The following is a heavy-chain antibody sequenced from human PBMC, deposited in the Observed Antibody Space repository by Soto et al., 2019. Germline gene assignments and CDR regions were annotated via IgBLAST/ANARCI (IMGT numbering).Heavy chain of an antibody. Sequence: SETLSLTCTVSGGSLSSGGYYWSWIRQRPGKGPEWIAFTHHSGTTNYNPSLKSRTTISMDTSKNQFSLKLSSVTAADTAVYYCARGGASSQWFDPWGQGTLVTSPQ. CDR2: THHSGTT. CDR3: ARGGASSQWFDP. CDR1: GGSLSSGGYY. J-gene: IGHJ5*02. V-gene: IGHV4-31*03. D-gene: IGHD2-15*01.